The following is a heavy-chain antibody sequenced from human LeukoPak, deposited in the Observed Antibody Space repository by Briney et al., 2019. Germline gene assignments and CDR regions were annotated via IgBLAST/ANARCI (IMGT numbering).Heavy chain of an antibody. CDR1: GFTFSSYA. V-gene: IGHV3-23*01. J-gene: IGHJ6*03. CDR2: ILDSGYST. Sequence: RPGGSLRLSCAASGFTFSSYAMSWVRQAPGKGLEWVSGILDSGYSTYYANSVKGRFTISRDNSNNTLYLQMNSLRAEDTAVYYCAKLGGHPLHNYYVGVWGKGTTVAVSS. CDR3: AKLGGHPLHNYYVGV. D-gene: IGHD3-16*01.